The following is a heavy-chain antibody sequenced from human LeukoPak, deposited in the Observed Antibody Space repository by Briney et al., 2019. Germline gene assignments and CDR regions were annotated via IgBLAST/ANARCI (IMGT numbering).Heavy chain of an antibody. Sequence: PGGSLTLSCAASGSTFSDYYMRWIRQAPGKGLEWVSYISSSGNIIYYADSVKGRFTISRDNAKNSLYLQMSSLRAEDTAVYYCARVTLGTYYLDFWGQGTLVTVSS. D-gene: IGHD3-16*01. CDR1: GSTFSDYY. CDR2: ISSSGNII. J-gene: IGHJ4*02. CDR3: ARVTLGTYYLDF. V-gene: IGHV3-11*04.